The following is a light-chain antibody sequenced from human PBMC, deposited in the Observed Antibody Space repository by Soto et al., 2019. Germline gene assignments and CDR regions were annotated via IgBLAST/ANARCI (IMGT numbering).Light chain of an antibody. CDR3: SSYRSTNTVV. CDR2: EVS. V-gene: IGLV2-14*01. J-gene: IGLJ3*02. Sequence: QSVLAQPASVSASFGQSITISCTGTGSEIGGYNYVSLYQQHPGKAPKVLIYEVSLRPSGVSSRFSGSKSGDTASLSISGLQAEDEAEYYCSSYRSTNTVVFGGGTKVTVL. CDR1: GSEIGGYNY.